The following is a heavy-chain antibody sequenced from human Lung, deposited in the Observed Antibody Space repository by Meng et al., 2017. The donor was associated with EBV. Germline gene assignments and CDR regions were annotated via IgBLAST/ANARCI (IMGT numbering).Heavy chain of an antibody. CDR3: ARTNYGDYNWFDP. CDR2: IYYSGST. V-gene: IGHV4-31*02. CDR1: GGSVSGGGFY. J-gene: IGHJ5*02. D-gene: IGHD4-17*01. Sequence: QVQLQESGQGVVKPSQTLSITCTVSGGSVSGGGFYWSWIRQDPGKGMEWIGYIYYSGSTYSNPSLRSRVAISIDTSKNQFSLKLTSVTAADTAVYFCARTNYGDYNWFDPWGQGTLVTVSS.